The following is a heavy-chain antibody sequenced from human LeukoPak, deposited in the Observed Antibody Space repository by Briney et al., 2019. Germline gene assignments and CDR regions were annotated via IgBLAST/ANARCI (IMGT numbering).Heavy chain of an antibody. V-gene: IGHV1-18*01. D-gene: IGHD2-15*01. J-gene: IGHJ4*02. CDR2: ISAYNGNT. CDR1: VYTFTSYG. CDR3: ARDYPYCGGGSCYDVDY. Sequence: GASVKVSCKASVYTFTSYGISWVRQAPGQGLEWMGWISAYNGNTNYAQKLQGRVTMTKDKHKRTAYMQLRSLRSEDTAVYYCARDYPYCGGGSCYDVDYWGQGTMVTVSS.